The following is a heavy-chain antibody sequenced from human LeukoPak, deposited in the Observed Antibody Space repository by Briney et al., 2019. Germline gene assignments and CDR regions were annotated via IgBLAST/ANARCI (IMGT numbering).Heavy chain of an antibody. D-gene: IGHD3-16*01. V-gene: IGHV3-48*01. Sequence: GGSLRLSCAASGFSFSSYSMNWVRQAPGEGLEWVTYISTSRSTIYYADSVKGRFTISRDSAKHSLYLQMNSLRAEDTAVYYCANSVTFGGALRGDWGQGTLVTVFS. CDR3: ANSVTFGGALRGD. CDR2: ISTSRSTI. J-gene: IGHJ4*02. CDR1: GFSFSSYS.